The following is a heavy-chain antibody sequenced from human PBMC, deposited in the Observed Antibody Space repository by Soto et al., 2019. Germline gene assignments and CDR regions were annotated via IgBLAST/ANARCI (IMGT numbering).Heavy chain of an antibody. V-gene: IGHV2-5*02. Sequence: QITLKESGPTLVKPTQTLTLTCTFSGFSLSTSGVGVGWIRQPPGKALEWLALIYWDDDKRYSPSLKSRLTITKDTSKNQVVLTMTNMDPVDTATYYCARLITIFGVVIPNWFDPWGQGTLVTVSS. CDR2: IYWDDDK. D-gene: IGHD3-3*01. J-gene: IGHJ5*02. CDR3: ARLITIFGVVIPNWFDP. CDR1: GFSLSTSGVG.